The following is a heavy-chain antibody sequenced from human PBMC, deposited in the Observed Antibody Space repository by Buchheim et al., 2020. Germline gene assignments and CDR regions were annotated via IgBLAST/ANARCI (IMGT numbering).Heavy chain of an antibody. CDR2: IKEDGNER. J-gene: IGHJ4*02. D-gene: IGHD1-1*01. CDR3: AKDAVQGDFDY. V-gene: IGHV3-7*03. Sequence: EVQLVESGGGLVQPGGSLRLSCAASGFTFNNYWMSWVRQAPGKGLEWVANIKEDGNERYYVDSVKGRFTISRDNAKNTLYLQMNSLRAEDTAVYYCAKDAVQGDFDYWGQGTL. CDR1: GFTFNNYW.